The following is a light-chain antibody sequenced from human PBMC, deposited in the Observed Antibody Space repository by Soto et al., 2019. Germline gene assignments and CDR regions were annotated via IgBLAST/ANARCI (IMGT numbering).Light chain of an antibody. V-gene: IGLV2-23*02. CDR2: EVN. CDR3: CSYAGSRWM. CDR1: SDDIGNFNL. Sequence: QSVLTQPASVSGSPGQSITVSCTGSSDDIGNFNLVSWYQQYPGKAPKLILYEVNMRPLRVSDRFSGSKSGNTASLTISGLQAEDEADYHCCSYAGSRWMFGGGTKVTVL. J-gene: IGLJ3*02.